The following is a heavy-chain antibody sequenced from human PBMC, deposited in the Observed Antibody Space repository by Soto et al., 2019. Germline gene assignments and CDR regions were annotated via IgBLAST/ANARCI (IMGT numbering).Heavy chain of an antibody. CDR3: ARDPRKGYRSSWYVPYFDF. V-gene: IGHV3-66*01. J-gene: IGHJ4*02. CDR1: GLTVSNNY. CDR2: ISSGGST. D-gene: IGHD6-13*01. Sequence: GGSLRLSCAASGLTVSNNYMSWVRQAPGKGLEWVSAISSGGSTDYADSVKGRFTISKDNSKNILHLQMNSLRAEDTAVYYCARDPRKGYRSSWYVPYFDFWGQGALVTVSS.